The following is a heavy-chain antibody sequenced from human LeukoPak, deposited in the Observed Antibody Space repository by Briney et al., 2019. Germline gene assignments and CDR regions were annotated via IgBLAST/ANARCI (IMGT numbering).Heavy chain of an antibody. D-gene: IGHD2-2*01. Sequence: PSETLSLTCAVSGYSISNGYQWAWIRQPPGKTLEWIGSICHSGSAHYNPSLKSRVTISVDTSNNHFSLRLSSVTAADTAVYYCARDPRWLTPDCTSTSCYENYFDPWGQGTLVTVSS. CDR2: ICHSGSA. V-gene: IGHV4-38-2*02. CDR1: GYSISNGYQ. CDR3: ARDPRWLTPDCTSTSCYENYFDP. J-gene: IGHJ5*02.